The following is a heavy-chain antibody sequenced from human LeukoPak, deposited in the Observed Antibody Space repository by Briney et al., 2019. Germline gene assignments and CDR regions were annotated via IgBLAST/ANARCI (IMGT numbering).Heavy chain of an antibody. CDR2: IYSDGST. D-gene: IGHD5-18*01. CDR1: GFTVSSSY. J-gene: IGHJ6*02. Sequence: GGSLRLSCAASGFTVSSSYMSWVRQAPGKGLEWVSVIYSDGSTYYADSVKGRFTISRDNSMNTLYLQMNSLRAEDTAVYYCARDRVKRGYSYGIPLYGMDVWGQGTTVTVSS. V-gene: IGHV3-53*01. CDR3: ARDRVKRGYSYGIPLYGMDV.